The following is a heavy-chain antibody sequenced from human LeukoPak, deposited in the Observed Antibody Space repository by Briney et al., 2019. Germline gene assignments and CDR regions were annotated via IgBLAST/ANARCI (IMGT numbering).Heavy chain of an antibody. V-gene: IGHV3-73*01. CDR3: AKGSSSSWYHDAFDI. D-gene: IGHD6-13*01. CDR2: IRSTAGTYAT. Sequence: GGSLKLSCAASGFSFSDSDIHWVRQPSGKGLEWVGRIRSTAGTYATEYIASVKGRFTISRDDSKNTAYLQMNSLRAEDTAVYYCAKGSSSSWYHDAFDIWGQGTMVTVSS. CDR1: GFSFSDSD. J-gene: IGHJ3*02.